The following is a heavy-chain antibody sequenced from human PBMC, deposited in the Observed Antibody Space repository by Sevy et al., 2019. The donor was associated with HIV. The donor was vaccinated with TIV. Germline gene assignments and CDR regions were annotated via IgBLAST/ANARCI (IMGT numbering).Heavy chain of an antibody. D-gene: IGHD6-13*01. CDR2: ISYDGSFK. CDR1: RFTFNSYA. CDR3: ARDAAEGPYGSTWCSNWLDP. J-gene: IGHJ5*02. V-gene: IGHV3-30*04. Sequence: GGSLRLSCAASRFTFNSYAMYWVRQAPGKGLEWVAVISYDGSFKNYADSVKGRFTISRDNSKNTLYLQMNSLRREDTAIYYCARDAAEGPYGSTWCSNWLDPWGQGTLVTVSS.